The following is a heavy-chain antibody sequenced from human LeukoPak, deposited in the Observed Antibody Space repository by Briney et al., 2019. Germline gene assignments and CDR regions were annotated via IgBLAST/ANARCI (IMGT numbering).Heavy chain of an antibody. Sequence: GGSLRLSCAASGFTFSSYAMSWVRQAPGKGLEWVSAISVSGGSTWSADSVKGRFTISRDNSKNTLYLQMNSLRAEDTAVYYCAKTYQLLPINWGQGTLVTVSS. D-gene: IGHD2-2*01. CDR1: GFTFSSYA. CDR2: ISVSGGST. J-gene: IGHJ4*02. V-gene: IGHV3-23*01. CDR3: AKTYQLLPIN.